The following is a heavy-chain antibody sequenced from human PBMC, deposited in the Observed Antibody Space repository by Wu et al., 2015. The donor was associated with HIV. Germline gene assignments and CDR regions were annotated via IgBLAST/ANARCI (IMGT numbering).Heavy chain of an antibody. CDR1: GGTFSSYA. V-gene: IGHV1-69*11. CDR2: IIPIHGAA. D-gene: IGHD1-26*01. CDR3: ARSIVGXTGYYYYMDV. J-gene: IGHJ6*03. Sequence: QVQLVQSGAEVKKPGSSVKVSCKASGGTFSSYAISWVRQAPGHGLEWMGGIIPIHGAANYAQKFEGRVTITADESTSTAYMELSSLRSEDTAVYYCARSIVGXTGYYYYMDVWGKGTTVTVSS.